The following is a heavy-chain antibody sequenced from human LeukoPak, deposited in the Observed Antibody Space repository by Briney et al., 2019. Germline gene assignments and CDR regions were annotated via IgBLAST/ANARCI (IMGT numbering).Heavy chain of an antibody. Sequence: PGGSLRLSCAASGFTFSSYAMSWVRQAPGKGLEWVSAISGSGGSTYYADSVKGRFTISRDNSKNTLYLQMNSLRAEDTAVYYCAKAYCSSTSCYDAFDIWGQGTMVTVSS. CDR2: ISGSGGST. CDR3: AKAYCSSTSCYDAFDI. CDR1: GFTFSSYA. J-gene: IGHJ3*02. V-gene: IGHV3-23*01. D-gene: IGHD2-2*01.